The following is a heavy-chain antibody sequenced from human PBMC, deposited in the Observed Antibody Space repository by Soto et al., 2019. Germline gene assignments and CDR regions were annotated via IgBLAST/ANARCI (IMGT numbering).Heavy chain of an antibody. CDR2: ISSSGSTI. CDR3: ARDSRYYPYSSSPANWFDP. Sequence: GGSLRLSCAASGFTFSDYYMSWIRQAPGKGLEWVSYISSSGSTIYYADSVKGRFTISRDNAKNSLYLQMNSLRAEDTAVYYCARDSRYYPYSSSPANWFDPWGQGTLVTVSS. CDR1: GFTFSDYY. V-gene: IGHV3-11*01. D-gene: IGHD6-6*01. J-gene: IGHJ5*02.